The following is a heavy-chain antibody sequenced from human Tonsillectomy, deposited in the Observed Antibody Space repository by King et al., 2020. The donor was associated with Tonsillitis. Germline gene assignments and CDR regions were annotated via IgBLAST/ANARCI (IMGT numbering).Heavy chain of an antibody. Sequence: LQLQESGPGPVKPSETLSLICTVSGGSISSSSYYWGWVRQPPGKGPEWIGTIYYRGSANYNLSLMNRVTISIDTSKNQFSLKLSSVTAADTAVYYCARHKAWSGMHAPFDYWGQGTLVTVSS. CDR3: ARHKAWSGMHAPFDY. D-gene: IGHD3-3*01. CDR2: IYYRGSA. J-gene: IGHJ4*02. CDR1: GGSISSSSYY. V-gene: IGHV4-39*01.